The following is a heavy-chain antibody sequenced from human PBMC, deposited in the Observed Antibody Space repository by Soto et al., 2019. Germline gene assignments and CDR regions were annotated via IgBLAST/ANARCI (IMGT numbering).Heavy chain of an antibody. CDR2: IIPIFGAT. CDR3: ARMGGSFLDS. V-gene: IGHV1-69*06. D-gene: IGHD1-26*01. Sequence: QVQLVQSGAEVKKPGSSVKVSCKASGGTFSSYAITWVRQAPGQGLDWMGEIIPIFGATNFAQKFQGRVTITADKSTTTAYMELSSLTSEDTAVYYCARMGGSFLDSWGQGTLATVSS. CDR1: GGTFSSYA. J-gene: IGHJ5*01.